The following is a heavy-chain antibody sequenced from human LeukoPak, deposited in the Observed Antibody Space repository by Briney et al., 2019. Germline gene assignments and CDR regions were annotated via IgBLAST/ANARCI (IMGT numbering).Heavy chain of an antibody. V-gene: IGHV1-18*01. CDR1: GYTFTSYG. D-gene: IGHD6-13*01. J-gene: IGHJ3*02. CDR2: ISAYKGNT. Sequence: ASVKVSCKASGYTFTSYGISWVRQAPGQGLEWMGWISAYKGNTNYAQKLQGRVTMTTDTSTSTAYMELRSLRSDDTAVYYCARVPGIAAANYAFDIWGQGTMVTVSS. CDR3: ARVPGIAAANYAFDI.